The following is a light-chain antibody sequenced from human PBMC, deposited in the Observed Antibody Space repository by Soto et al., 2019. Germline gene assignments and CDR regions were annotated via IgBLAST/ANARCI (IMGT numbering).Light chain of an antibody. Sequence: DIVMTKSPDSLALFLGERATINCKSSQSILSSSNNKNYLVWYQQKPGHPPKLLISWASTRESGVPDRISGSGSGTDFTLTISSLQAEDVAVYYCQQCYSSPITFGQGTRLEIK. V-gene: IGKV4-1*01. CDR1: QSILSSSNNKNY. J-gene: IGKJ5*01. CDR2: WAS. CDR3: QQCYSSPIT.